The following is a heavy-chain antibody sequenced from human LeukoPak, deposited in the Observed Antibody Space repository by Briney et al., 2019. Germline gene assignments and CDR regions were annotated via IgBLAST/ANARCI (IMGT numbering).Heavy chain of an antibody. J-gene: IGHJ4*02. CDR3: AREGVIDDSSGYYHPFDY. CDR1: GGSISSYY. V-gene: IGHV4-59*01. D-gene: IGHD3-22*01. Sequence: PETLSLTCTVSGGSISSYYWSWIRQPPGKGLEWIGYIYYSGSTNYNPSLKSRVTISVDTSKNQFSLKLSSVTAADTAVYYCAREGVIDDSSGYYHPFDYWGQGTLVTVSS. CDR2: IYYSGST.